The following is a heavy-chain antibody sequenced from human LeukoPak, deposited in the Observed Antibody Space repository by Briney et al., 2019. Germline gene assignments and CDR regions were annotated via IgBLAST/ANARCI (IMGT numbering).Heavy chain of an antibody. V-gene: IGHV3-30*04. CDR2: IASDSSIK. J-gene: IGHJ4*02. CDR3: ARWSYYDSSGYYLTPYFDY. Sequence: GGSLRLSCAASGFSFSSYSMHWVRQAPGKGLEWMAVIASDSSIKYYTDSVKGRFTISRDNAKNSLYLQMNSLRAEDTAVYYCARWSYYDSSGYYLTPYFDYWGQGTLVTVSS. CDR1: GFSFSSYS. D-gene: IGHD3-22*01.